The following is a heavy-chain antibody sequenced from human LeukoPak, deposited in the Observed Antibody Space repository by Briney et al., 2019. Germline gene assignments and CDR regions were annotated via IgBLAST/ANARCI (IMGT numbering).Heavy chain of an antibody. D-gene: IGHD3-22*01. Sequence: SQTLSLTCTVSGGTFSSGGFYWSWLRQHPGKGLEGIGYIYYSGSTYYNPYLKSLVTISVDTSKNQFSLKLSSVTAADTAVYYCARDAETYYYDSSGYIGLRYFDYWGQGTLVTVSS. CDR2: IYYSGST. CDR1: GGTFSSGGFY. CDR3: ARDAETYYYDSSGYIGLRYFDY. J-gene: IGHJ4*02. V-gene: IGHV4-31*01.